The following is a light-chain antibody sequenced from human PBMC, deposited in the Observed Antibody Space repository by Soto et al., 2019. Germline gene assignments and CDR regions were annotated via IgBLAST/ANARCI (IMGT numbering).Light chain of an antibody. J-gene: IGKJ1*01. V-gene: IGKV3-15*01. Sequence: EIVLTQSPATLSSFPGDRVTLSCRASQSVGSNLAWYQQKPGQAPRLLIFGASSRATGVPARFSGSGSGTEFTLTINSLQSEDFAVYYCQQYNNWPRTFGQGTK. CDR3: QQYNNWPRT. CDR2: GAS. CDR1: QSVGSN.